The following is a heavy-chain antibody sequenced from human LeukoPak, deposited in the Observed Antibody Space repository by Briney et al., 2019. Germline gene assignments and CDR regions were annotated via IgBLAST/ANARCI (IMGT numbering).Heavy chain of an antibody. Sequence: SETLSLTCAVYGGSFSGYYWSWIRQPPGKGLVWIGEINHSGSTNYNPSLKSRVTISVDTSKNQFSLKLSSVTAADTAVYYCASRIAAAGTSYYYYGMDVWGQGTTVTVSS. CDR2: INHSGST. CDR3: ASRIAAAGTSYYYYGMDV. J-gene: IGHJ6*02. CDR1: GGSFSGYY. V-gene: IGHV4-34*01. D-gene: IGHD6-13*01.